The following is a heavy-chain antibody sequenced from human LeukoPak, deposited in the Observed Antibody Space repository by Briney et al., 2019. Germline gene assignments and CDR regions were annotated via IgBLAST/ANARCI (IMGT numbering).Heavy chain of an antibody. CDR1: GFTFDDYA. CDR3: AKAYGSGTLWSNAFDI. Sequence: GGSLRLSCAASGFTFDDYAMHWVRQAPGKGLEWVSGISWTSGSIGYADSVKGRFTISRDNAKNSLYLQMNSLRAEDTALYYCAKAYGSGTLWSNAFDIWGQGTMVTVSS. J-gene: IGHJ3*02. D-gene: IGHD3-10*01. CDR2: ISWTSGSI. V-gene: IGHV3-9*01.